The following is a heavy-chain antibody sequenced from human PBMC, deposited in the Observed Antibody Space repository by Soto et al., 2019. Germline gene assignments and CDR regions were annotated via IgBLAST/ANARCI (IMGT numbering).Heavy chain of an antibody. CDR1: GGSISSYY. CDR3: ARYLGYCSSTSCHTYYYYGMDV. J-gene: IGHJ6*02. CDR2: IYYSGST. D-gene: IGHD2-2*02. V-gene: IGHV4-59*01. Sequence: SETLSLTCTVSGGSISSYYWSWIRQPPGKGLEWIGYIYYSGSTNYNPSLKSRVTISVDTSKDQFSLKLSSVTAADTAVYYCARYLGYCSSTSCHTYYYYGMDVWGQGTTVTV.